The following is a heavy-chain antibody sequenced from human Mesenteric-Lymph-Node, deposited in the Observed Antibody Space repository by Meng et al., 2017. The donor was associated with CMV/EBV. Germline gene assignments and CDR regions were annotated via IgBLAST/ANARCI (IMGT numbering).Heavy chain of an antibody. D-gene: IGHD3-3*01. V-gene: IGHV3-7*01. CDR3: ASLLRFTNYYYYYGMDV. Sequence: GESLKISCAASGFTFNIYAMSWVRQAPGKGLEWVANIKQDGSEKYYVDSVKGRFTISRDNAKNSLYLQMNSLRAEDTAVYYCASLLRFTNYYYYYGMDVWGQGTTVTVSS. J-gene: IGHJ6*02. CDR1: GFTFNIYA. CDR2: IKQDGSEK.